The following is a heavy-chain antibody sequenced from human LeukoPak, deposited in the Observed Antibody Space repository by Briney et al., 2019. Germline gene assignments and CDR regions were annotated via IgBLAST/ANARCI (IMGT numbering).Heavy chain of an antibody. CDR2: IRSKAYGGTT. D-gene: IGHD2-15*01. V-gene: IGHV3-49*04. CDR1: GFTFGDYA. J-gene: IGHJ4*02. Sequence: GGSLRLSCTASGFTFGDYAMSWVRQAPGKGLEWVGFIRSKAYGGTTEYAASVKGRFTISRDDSKSIAYLQMNSLKTEDTAVYYCTRLVGGGPFDHWGQGTLVTVSS. CDR3: TRLVGGGPFDH.